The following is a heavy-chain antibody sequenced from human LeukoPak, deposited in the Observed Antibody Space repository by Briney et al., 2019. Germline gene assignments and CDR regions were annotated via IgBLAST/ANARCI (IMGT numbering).Heavy chain of an antibody. Sequence: PGGSLRLSCAASGFTFSTYSMDWVRQAPGKGLEWVSSITGSSRFIYYADSMKGRFTISRDNAKNSMYLQMSSLRAEDTAVYYCARGRSSGWYDYWGQGILVTVSS. CDR2: ITGSSRFI. J-gene: IGHJ4*02. CDR3: ARGRSSGWYDY. V-gene: IGHV3-21*01. CDR1: GFTFSTYS. D-gene: IGHD6-19*01.